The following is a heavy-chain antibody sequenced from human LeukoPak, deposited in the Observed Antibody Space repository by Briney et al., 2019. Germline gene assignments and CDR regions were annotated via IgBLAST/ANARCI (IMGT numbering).Heavy chain of an antibody. CDR2: IYYSGST. Sequence: SQTLSLTCAVSGGSISSGGYSWSWIRQPPGKGLEWIGYIYYSGSTYYNPSLKSRVTISVDTSKNQFSLKLSSVTAADTAVYYCAEIGAAAISSIDYWGQGTLVTVSS. CDR3: AEIGAAAISSIDY. V-gene: IGHV4-30-4*07. CDR1: GGSISSGGYS. J-gene: IGHJ4*02. D-gene: IGHD6-13*01.